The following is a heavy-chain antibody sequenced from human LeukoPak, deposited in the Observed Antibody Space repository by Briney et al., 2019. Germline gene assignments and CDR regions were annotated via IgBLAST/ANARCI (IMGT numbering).Heavy chain of an antibody. CDR2: ISSSSSYI. D-gene: IGHD4-17*01. CDR1: VFTSSRYS. V-gene: IGHV3-21*01. J-gene: IGHJ3*02. CDR3: ARDHDYGDYPDAFDI. Sequence: PGGSLRLSCASSVFTSSRYSMNWVRQAPGRGREGVSSISSSSSYIYYADSVKGRFTISRDNAKTSLYLQMNSLRAEDTAVYYCARDHDYGDYPDAFDIWGQGTMVTVSS.